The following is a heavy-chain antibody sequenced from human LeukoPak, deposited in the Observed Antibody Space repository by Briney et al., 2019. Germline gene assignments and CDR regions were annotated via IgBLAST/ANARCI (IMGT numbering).Heavy chain of an antibody. CDR2: IYPGDSDT. Sequence: GESLKISCXGSGYSFTSYWIGWVRQMAGKGLEWMRIIYPGDSDTRYSPSFQGQVTISADKSISTAYLQWSSLKASDTAMYYYASRPTDLGYCSSTSCYNGAFDIWGQGTMVTVSS. CDR1: GYSFTSYW. D-gene: IGHD2-2*02. J-gene: IGHJ3*02. CDR3: ASRPTDLGYCSSTSCYNGAFDI. V-gene: IGHV5-51*01.